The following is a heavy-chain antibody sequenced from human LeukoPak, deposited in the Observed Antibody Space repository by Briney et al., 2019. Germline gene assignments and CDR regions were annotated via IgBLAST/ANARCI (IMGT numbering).Heavy chain of an antibody. Sequence: GGSLILSCAASGFTFSSYGMHWVRQAPGKGLEWVAIIKFDGSDQYYADAVKGRFTISRDNSKNTLYLQMDSLRAEDTAVYYCARDVGQFDFWGQGTLVTVSS. CDR1: GFTFSSYG. D-gene: IGHD2-15*01. V-gene: IGHV3-33*05. CDR3: ARDVGQFDF. CDR2: IKFDGSDQ. J-gene: IGHJ4*02.